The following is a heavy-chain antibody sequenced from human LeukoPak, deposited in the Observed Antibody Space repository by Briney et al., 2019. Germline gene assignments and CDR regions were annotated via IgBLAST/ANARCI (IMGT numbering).Heavy chain of an antibody. V-gene: IGHV1-18*04. CDR2: ISAYNGNT. Sequence: ASVKVPCKASGYTFTGYYMHWVRQAPGQGLEWMGWISAYNGNTNYAQKLQGRVTMTTDTSTSTAYMELRSLRSDDTAVYYCARVGRYLPDYWGQGTLVTVSS. J-gene: IGHJ4*02. CDR1: GYTFTGYY. CDR3: ARVGRYLPDY. D-gene: IGHD3-10*01.